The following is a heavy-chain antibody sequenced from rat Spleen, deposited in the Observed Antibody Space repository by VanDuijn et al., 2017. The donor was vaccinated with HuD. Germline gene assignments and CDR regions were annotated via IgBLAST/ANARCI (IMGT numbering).Heavy chain of an antibody. CDR3: TTTWNFDY. CDR2: ISTGGGNT. CDR1: GFTFRNSA. D-gene: IGHD1-10*01. J-gene: IGHJ2*01. V-gene: IGHV5-25*01. Sequence: EVELVESGGGLVQPGRSMKLSCAVSGFTFRNSALAWVRQAPTKGLEWVASISTGGGNTSYRDSVKGRFTISRDNAKSTLSLQMDSLRSEDTATYYCTTTWNFDYWGQGVMVTVSS.